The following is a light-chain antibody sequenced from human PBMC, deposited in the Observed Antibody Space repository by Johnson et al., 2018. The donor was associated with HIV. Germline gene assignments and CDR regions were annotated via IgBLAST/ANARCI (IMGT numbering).Light chain of an antibody. CDR1: SSNIGNNY. V-gene: IGLV1-51*02. Sequence: HSVLTQPPSVSAAPGQKVTISCSGSSSNIGNNYVSWYQQLPGTAPKLLIYENNKRPSGIPDRFSGSKSGTSATLGITGLQTGDEAEYYCGTWDSSLSAGGVFGTGTKVTVL. CDR2: ENN. CDR3: GTWDSSLSAGGV. J-gene: IGLJ1*01.